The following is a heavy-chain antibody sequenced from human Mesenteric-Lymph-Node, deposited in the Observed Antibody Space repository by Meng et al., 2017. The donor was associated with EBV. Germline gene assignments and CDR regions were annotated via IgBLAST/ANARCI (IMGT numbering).Heavy chain of an antibody. CDR1: GGSFRCYH. D-gene: IGHD5-24*01. Sequence: PSACLSLASPVYGGSFRCYHRGWILQPPGKGLELIGESNHNGSTNYNPPLKSRVTISVDTSKIQFSLKLSSVTAADTAVYYCVKGMATIIWGQGTLVTVSS. CDR3: VKGMATII. V-gene: IGHV4-34*01. CDR2: SNHNGST. J-gene: IGHJ4*02.